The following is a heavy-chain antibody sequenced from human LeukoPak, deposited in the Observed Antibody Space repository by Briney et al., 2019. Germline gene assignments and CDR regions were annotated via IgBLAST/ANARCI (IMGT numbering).Heavy chain of an antibody. CDR3: ARDGCSGGSCYSEGYYFDY. J-gene: IGHJ4*02. V-gene: IGHV1-69*01. CDR1: GGTFSSYA. D-gene: IGHD2-15*01. CDR2: IIPIFGTA. Sequence: SVKVSCKASGGTFSSYAISWVRQAPGQGLEWMGGIIPIFGTANYAQKFQGRVTITADESSSTAYMELSSLRSEDTAVYYCARDGCSGGSCYSEGYYFDYWGQGTLVTVSS.